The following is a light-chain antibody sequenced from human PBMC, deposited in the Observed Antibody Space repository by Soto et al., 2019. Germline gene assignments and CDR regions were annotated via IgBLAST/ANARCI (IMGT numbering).Light chain of an antibody. CDR1: QSITNW. CDR3: QQGWT. J-gene: IGKJ1*01. Sequence: DIQMTQSPSTLSASVGDRVTITCRASQSITNWLAWYQQKPGKAPKLLIYDASSLQAGVASRFSGSGSGTEFTLTISSLQPDDFATYYCQQGWTFGQGTKV. CDR2: DAS. V-gene: IGKV1-5*01.